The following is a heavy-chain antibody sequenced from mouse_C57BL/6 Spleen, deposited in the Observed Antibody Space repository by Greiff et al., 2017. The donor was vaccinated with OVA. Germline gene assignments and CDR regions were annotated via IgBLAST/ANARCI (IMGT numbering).Heavy chain of an antibody. J-gene: IGHJ3*01. Sequence: VKLQESGPELVKPGASVKISCKASGYSFTSYYIHWVKQRPGQGLEWIGWIYPGSGNTKYNEKFKGKATLTADTSSSTAYMQLSSLTSEDSAVYYCARDMLFAYWGQGTLVTVSA. CDR3: ARDMLFAY. CDR1: GYSFTSYY. V-gene: IGHV1-66*01. CDR2: IYPGSGNT.